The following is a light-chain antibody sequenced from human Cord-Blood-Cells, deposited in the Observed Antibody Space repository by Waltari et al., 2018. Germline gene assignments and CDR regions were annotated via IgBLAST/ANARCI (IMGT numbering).Light chain of an antibody. CDR2: DVS. J-gene: IGLJ3*02. Sequence: QSALTQPASVSGSPGQSLTISCTGPSSDVGGYNYVSWYQPHPGKAPKLMIYDVSNRPSGVSNRFSDSKSGNTASLTISGLQAEDEADYYCSSYTSSSTLVFGGGTKLTVL. CDR1: SSDVGGYNY. CDR3: SSYTSSSTLV. V-gene: IGLV2-14*01.